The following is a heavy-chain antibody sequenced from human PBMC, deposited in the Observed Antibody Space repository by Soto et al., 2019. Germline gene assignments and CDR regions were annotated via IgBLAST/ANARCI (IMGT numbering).Heavy chain of an antibody. V-gene: IGHV3-21*01. CDR3: ARDILSGGAYPDY. CDR2: ISSGSSYI. CDR1: GFTFSSYT. J-gene: IGHJ4*02. D-gene: IGHD3-10*01. Sequence: GGSLRLSCAASGFTFSSYTMNWVRQAPGKGLEWVSSISSGSSYIYYADSVKGRFTISRDNAKNSLFLQMNSLRAEDTAVYYCARDILSGGAYPDYWGQGTKVTSPQ.